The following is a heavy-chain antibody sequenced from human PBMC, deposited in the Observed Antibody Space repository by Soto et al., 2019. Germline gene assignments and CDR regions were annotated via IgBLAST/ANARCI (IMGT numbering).Heavy chain of an antibody. CDR2: IDWDDDE. CDR1: GFSLSTSRMC. CDR3: ARSYGSGSYRHDY. Sequence: PTLVNPTQTLTLTCTFSGFSLSTSRMCVSWIRQPPGKALEWLALIDWDDDEYYSTSLKTRLTISKDTSKNQVVLTLTNMDPVDTATYYCARSYGSGSYRHDYWGQGTLVTVSS. V-gene: IGHV2-70*01. D-gene: IGHD3-10*01. J-gene: IGHJ4*02.